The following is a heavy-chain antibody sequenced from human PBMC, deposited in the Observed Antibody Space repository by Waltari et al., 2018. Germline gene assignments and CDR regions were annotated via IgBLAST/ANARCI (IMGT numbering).Heavy chain of an antibody. Sequence: QVQLVQSGAEVKKPGASVKVSCKASGYTFTSYVISWVRPAPGQGLEWMGWISAYNGNTNYAQKLQGRVTMTTDTSTSTAYMELRSLRSDDTAVYYCAREMPTTMVQGVLRWFDPWGQGTLVTVSS. J-gene: IGHJ5*02. CDR3: AREMPTTMVQGVLRWFDP. D-gene: IGHD3-10*01. CDR1: GYTFTSYV. CDR2: ISAYNGNT. V-gene: IGHV1-18*01.